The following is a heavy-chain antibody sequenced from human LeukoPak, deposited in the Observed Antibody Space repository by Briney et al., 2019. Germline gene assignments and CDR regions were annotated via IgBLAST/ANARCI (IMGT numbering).Heavy chain of an antibody. CDR3: AREPYGSGAPFDY. CDR2: ISGSGGST. CDR1: GFTFSSYA. J-gene: IGHJ4*02. V-gene: IGHV3-23*01. Sequence: GGSLRLSCAASGFTFSSYAMSWVRQAPGKGLEWVSAISGSGGSTYYADSVKGRLTISRDNAKNSLYLQMNSLRDEDTAVYYCAREPYGSGAPFDYWGQGTLVTVSS. D-gene: IGHD3-10*01.